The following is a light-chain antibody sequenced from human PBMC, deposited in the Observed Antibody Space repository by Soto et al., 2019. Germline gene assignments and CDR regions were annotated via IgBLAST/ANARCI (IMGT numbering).Light chain of an antibody. CDR1: RDISDW. CDR2: DVS. CDR3: QQYDTYS. V-gene: IGKV1-5*01. Sequence: DMEETQSTPTLSASVGNRVTITCRASRDISDWLAWYQQKPGKAPKLLIYDVSSLESGVPSRFSGSGYGTEFTLTISSLQPDDFATYYCQQYDTYSFGQGTKVDIK. J-gene: IGKJ1*01.